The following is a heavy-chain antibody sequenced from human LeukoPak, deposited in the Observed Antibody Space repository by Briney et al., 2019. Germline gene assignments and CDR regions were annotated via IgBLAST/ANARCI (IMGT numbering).Heavy chain of an antibody. J-gene: IGHJ4*02. V-gene: IGHV3-49*04. D-gene: IGHD5-12*01. CDR3: SRRRGYSGYIDY. CDR2: IRSKTYGGTT. Sequence: PGGSLRLSCAASGFTFSYAWMTWVRQAPGKGLEWVGFIRSKTYGGTTEYAASVKGRFTISRDDSKSIAYLQMNSLKTEDTAVYYCSRRRGYSGYIDYWGQGTLVTVSS. CDR1: GFTFSYAW.